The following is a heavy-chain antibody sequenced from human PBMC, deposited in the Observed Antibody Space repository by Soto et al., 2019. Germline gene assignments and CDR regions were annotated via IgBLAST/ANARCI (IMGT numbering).Heavy chain of an antibody. CDR2: ISSSSSYI. J-gene: IGHJ4*02. Sequence: GGSLRLSCAASGFTFSSYSMNWVRQAPGKGLEWVSSISSSSSYIYYAVSVKGRFTISRDNAKNSLYLQMNSLRAEDTAVYYFARDAPGCSEGRFDYWGQGTLVTVSS. D-gene: IGHD3-10*01. CDR3: ARDAPGCSEGRFDY. CDR1: GFTFSSYS. V-gene: IGHV3-21*01.